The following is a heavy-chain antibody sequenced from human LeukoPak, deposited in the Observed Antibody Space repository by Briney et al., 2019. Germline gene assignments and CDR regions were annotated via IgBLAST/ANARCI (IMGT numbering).Heavy chain of an antibody. CDR1: GFTVSSNY. D-gene: IGHD2-8*01. Sequence: PGGSLRLSCAASGFTVSSNYMTWVRQAPGKGLEWVSIIYSGGSTYYADSVKGRFTISRDNSKNTLYLQMNSLRAEDTAVYYCARGTWEYFQHWGQGTLVTVSS. CDR3: ARGTWEYFQH. J-gene: IGHJ1*01. V-gene: IGHV3-66*01. CDR2: IYSGGST.